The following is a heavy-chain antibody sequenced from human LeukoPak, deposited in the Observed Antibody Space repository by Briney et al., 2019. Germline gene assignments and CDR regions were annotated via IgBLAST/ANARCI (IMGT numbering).Heavy chain of an antibody. Sequence: GGSLRLSCAAFGFTFSNYGMHWVRHVPGKGLEWVAVVSHDETFTYYGDSVRGRSTISRDNSKHTLHLNMNSLRPEDTALYFCARDTSGTVDVWGQGTLVTVSP. CDR1: GFTFSNYG. V-gene: IGHV3-30*03. CDR3: ARDTSGTVDV. J-gene: IGHJ3*01. CDR2: VSHDETFT. D-gene: IGHD2-2*01.